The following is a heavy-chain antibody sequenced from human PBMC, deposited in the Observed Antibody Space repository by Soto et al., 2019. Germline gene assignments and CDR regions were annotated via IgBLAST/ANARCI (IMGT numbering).Heavy chain of an antibody. CDR2: ISAYNGNT. Sequence: QVQLVQSGAEVKKPGASVKVSCKASGYTFTSYGISWVRQAPGQGLEWMGWISAYNGNTNYAQKLQGRVTMTTDTSTSTAYMELRSLRSDDTAVYYCAREGYGITIFGDGAFDIWGQGTMVTVSS. V-gene: IGHV1-18*01. J-gene: IGHJ3*02. D-gene: IGHD3-3*01. CDR3: AREGYGITIFGDGAFDI. CDR1: GYTFTSYG.